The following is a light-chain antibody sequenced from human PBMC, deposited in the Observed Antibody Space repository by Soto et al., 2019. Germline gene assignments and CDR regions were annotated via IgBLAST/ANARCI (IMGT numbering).Light chain of an antibody. CDR2: GAS. J-gene: IGKJ3*01. CDR1: QSVSSN. CDR3: QQYNNWPFT. V-gene: IGKV3-15*01. Sequence: EIVMTQSPGTLSVSPGERATLSCRASQSVSSNLAWYQQKPGQAPRLLIYGASTRATGIPARFSGSGSGTDXXLTISSLQSEDFAVYYCQQYNNWPFTFGPGTKVDIK.